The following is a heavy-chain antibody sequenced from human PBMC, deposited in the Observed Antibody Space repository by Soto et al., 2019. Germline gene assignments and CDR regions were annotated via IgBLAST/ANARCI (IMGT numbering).Heavy chain of an antibody. CDR2: IYYSGST. Sequence: SETLSLTCTVSGGSISSSSYYWGWIRQPPGKGLEWIGSIYYSGSTYYNPSLKSQVTISVDTSKNQFSLKLSSVTAADTAVYYCARRGSGSYSDYWGQGTLVTISS. J-gene: IGHJ4*02. V-gene: IGHV4-39*01. D-gene: IGHD3-10*01. CDR3: ARRGSGSYSDY. CDR1: GGSISSSSYY.